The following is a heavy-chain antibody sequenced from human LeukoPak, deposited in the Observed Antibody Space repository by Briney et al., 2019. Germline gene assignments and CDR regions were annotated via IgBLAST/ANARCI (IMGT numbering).Heavy chain of an antibody. CDR3: AREYGSGSYYTADY. Sequence: PGGSLRLSCAASGFTFSRYWMHWVRQAPGKGLVWVSRINSDGSSTTYADSVKGRFTSSRDNAKNTLYLQMNSLRVEDTAVYYCAREYGSGSYYTADYWGQGTLVTVSS. CDR1: GFTFSRYW. CDR2: INSDGSST. V-gene: IGHV3-74*01. J-gene: IGHJ4*02. D-gene: IGHD3-10*01.